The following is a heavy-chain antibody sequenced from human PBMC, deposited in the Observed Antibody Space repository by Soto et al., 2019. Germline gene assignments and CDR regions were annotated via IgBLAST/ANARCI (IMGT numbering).Heavy chain of an antibody. CDR1: GGPFSGYS. J-gene: IGHJ5*02. V-gene: IGHV4-34*01. CDR2: LNHSGST. CDR3: ARHPFRSCSWDFGGWFDT. D-gene: IGHD6-13*01. Sequence: PSETLSLTCAVYGGPFSGYSWSWIRQPPGKGLAWIGELNHSGSTNYHPSLKSRLTISVDTSKNQFSLKWRAVPAPDTAVYYWARHPFRSCSWDFGGWFDTWGQGTLVTVSS.